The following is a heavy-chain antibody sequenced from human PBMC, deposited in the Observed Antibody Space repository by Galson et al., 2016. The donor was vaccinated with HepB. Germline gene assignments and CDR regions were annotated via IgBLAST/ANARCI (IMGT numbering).Heavy chain of an antibody. V-gene: IGHV3-23*01. CDR2: ITNIGGNT. CDR1: GFTFGNYV. CDR3: AKVDCGGDCKRFDY. D-gene: IGHD2-21*02. J-gene: IGHJ4*02. Sequence: SLRLSCAASGFTFGNYVMSWVRQAPGKGLEWVSSITNIGGNTYYADSVKGRFTISRDNSKNTLYLQMSSLRAGDTALYYCAKVDCGGDCKRFDYWGQGTLVTVSS.